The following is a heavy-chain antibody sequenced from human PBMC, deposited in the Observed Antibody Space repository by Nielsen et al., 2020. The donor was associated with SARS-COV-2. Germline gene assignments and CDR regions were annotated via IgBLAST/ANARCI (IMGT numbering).Heavy chain of an antibody. J-gene: IGHJ6*02. CDR3: ARDPDSSGYYYLGYYYGMDV. CDR1: GFTFSSYS. Sequence: GESLKISCAASGFTFSSYSMNWVRQAPGKGLEWVSSISSSSSYIYYADSVKGRFTISRDNAKNSLYLQMNSLRAEDTAVYYCARDPDSSGYYYLGYYYGMDVWGQGTTVTVSS. CDR2: ISSSSSYI. V-gene: IGHV3-21*01. D-gene: IGHD3-22*01.